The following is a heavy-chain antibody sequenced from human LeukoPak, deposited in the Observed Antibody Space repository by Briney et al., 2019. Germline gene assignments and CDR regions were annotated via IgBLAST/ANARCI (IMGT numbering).Heavy chain of an antibody. CDR1: GGSINNYY. CDR2: IYYSGST. V-gene: IGHV4-59*01. Sequence: SETLSLTCTVSGGSINNYYWSWIRQPPGKGLEWIGYIYYSGSTNYNPSLKSRVTISVDTSKNHFSLKLSSLTVADTAVYYCARHRGSGYPYFDYWGQGTLVTVSS. CDR3: ARHRGSGYPYFDY. D-gene: IGHD3-22*01. J-gene: IGHJ4*02.